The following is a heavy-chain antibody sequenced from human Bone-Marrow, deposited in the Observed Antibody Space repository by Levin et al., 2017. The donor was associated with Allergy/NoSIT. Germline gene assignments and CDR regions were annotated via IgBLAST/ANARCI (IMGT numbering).Heavy chain of an antibody. CDR2: ISGSSDST. V-gene: IGHV3-23*01. D-gene: IGHD2-21*02. CDR3: AKDPFGDFGSGAFDI. J-gene: IGHJ3*02. CDR1: GFTFSSYA. Sequence: GGSLRLSCEASGFTFSSYAMSWVRQAPGKGLQWVSSISGSSDSTYYEDSVKGRFTISRDNSKNTLYLQMNSLSAEDTAIYYCAKDPFGDFGSGAFDIWGRGTMVTVSS.